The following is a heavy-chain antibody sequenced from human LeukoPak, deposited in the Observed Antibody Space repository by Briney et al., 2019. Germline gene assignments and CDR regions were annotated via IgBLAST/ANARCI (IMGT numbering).Heavy chain of an antibody. V-gene: IGHV3-48*03. CDR3: AIERYAYCGGDCYSGWFDP. CDR2: ISSSGSTI. Sequence: GGSLRLSCAASGFTFSSYEMNWVRQAPGKGLEWVSYISSSGSTIYYADSVKGRFTISRDNAKNSLYLQMNSLRAEDTAVYYCAIERYAYCGGDCYSGWFDPWGQGTLVTVSS. J-gene: IGHJ5*02. D-gene: IGHD2-21*02. CDR1: GFTFSSYE.